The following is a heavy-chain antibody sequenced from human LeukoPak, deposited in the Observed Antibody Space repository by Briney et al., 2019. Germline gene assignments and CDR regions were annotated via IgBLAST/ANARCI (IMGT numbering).Heavy chain of an antibody. CDR3: ARGTVSYFDSSGSSFDI. D-gene: IGHD3-22*01. J-gene: IGHJ3*02. Sequence: QSGGSLRLSCDASGFTFSSYSMNWVRQAPGKGLEWVSSISSSSSYIYYADSVKGRFTISRDNARNSLYLQMNSLRAEDTAVYFCARGTVSYFDSSGSSFDIWGQGTTVTVSS. CDR1: GFTFSSYS. CDR2: ISSSSSYI. V-gene: IGHV3-21*01.